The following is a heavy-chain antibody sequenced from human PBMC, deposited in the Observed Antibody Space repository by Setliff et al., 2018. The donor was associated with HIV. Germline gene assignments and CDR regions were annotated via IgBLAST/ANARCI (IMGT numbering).Heavy chain of an antibody. CDR1: GYSFSSYW. CDR2: LYPADSNI. J-gene: IGHJ4*02. CDR3: AKGRDGDLNHFDY. Sequence: GESLKISCKGSGYSFSSYWIGWVRQMPGKGLEFMGLLYPADSNIRYSPSFQGQVTISVDKSTNTAFLQWTSLGPEDMGLYYCAKGRDGDLNHFDYWGQGTRVTVSS. D-gene: IGHD4-17*01. V-gene: IGHV5-51*01.